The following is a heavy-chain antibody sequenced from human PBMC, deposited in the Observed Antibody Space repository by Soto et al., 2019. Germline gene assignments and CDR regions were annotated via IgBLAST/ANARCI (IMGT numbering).Heavy chain of an antibody. V-gene: IGHV4-30-2*01. D-gene: IGHD3-10*01. CDR2: INHLETT. Sequence: QLQLHMSGSGLVKPSQTLSLTCTVSGASITYGAYSWSWIRQTPGKGLEWIGYINHLETTFYNPSFESRLTLSIDRTKNQFSLNLKSMSAADRAVYFCARGGGFDSFGYWGQGILVTVSS. CDR1: GASITYGAYS. CDR3: ARGGGFDSFGY. J-gene: IGHJ4*02.